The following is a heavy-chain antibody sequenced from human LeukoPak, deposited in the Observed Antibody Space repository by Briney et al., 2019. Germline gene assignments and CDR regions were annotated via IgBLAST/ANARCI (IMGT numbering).Heavy chain of an antibody. CDR3: ARDVDRAAEVDY. Sequence: GGSLRLSCAASGFTFSSYSMNWVRQAPGKGLEWVSSISSSSSYIYYADSVKGRFTISRDNAKNSLYLQMNSLRAEDTAVYYCARDVDRAAEVDYWGQGTLVTVSS. CDR2: ISSSSSYI. CDR1: GFTFSSYS. V-gene: IGHV3-21*01. J-gene: IGHJ4*02. D-gene: IGHD6-25*01.